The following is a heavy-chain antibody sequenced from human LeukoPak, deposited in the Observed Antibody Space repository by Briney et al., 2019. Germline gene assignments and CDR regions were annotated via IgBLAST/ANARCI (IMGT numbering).Heavy chain of an antibody. CDR3: ATCSGGSCYSYYYYYMDV. CDR2: IYYSGST. Sequence: PSETLSLTCTVYGGSISSYYWSWIRQPPGKGLEWIGYIYYSGSTNYNPSLKSRVTISVDTSKNQFSLKLSSVTAADTALYYCATCSGGSCYSYYYYYMDVWGKGTTVTVSS. J-gene: IGHJ6*03. V-gene: IGHV4-59*01. D-gene: IGHD2-15*01. CDR1: GGSISSYY.